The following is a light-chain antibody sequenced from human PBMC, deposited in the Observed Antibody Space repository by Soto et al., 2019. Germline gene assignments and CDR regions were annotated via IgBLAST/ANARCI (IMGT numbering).Light chain of an antibody. V-gene: IGLV1-44*01. J-gene: IGLJ2*01. Sequence: QSVMTQPPSVSAAPGQKVTISCSGSSSNIGGNSVSWYQQLPGTAPKLLMFSNNQRPSGVPDRFSGSRSGTSASLAISGLQSEDEADYYCAAWDDSLNGAVFGGGTKLTVL. CDR3: AAWDDSLNGAV. CDR1: SSNIGGNS. CDR2: SNN.